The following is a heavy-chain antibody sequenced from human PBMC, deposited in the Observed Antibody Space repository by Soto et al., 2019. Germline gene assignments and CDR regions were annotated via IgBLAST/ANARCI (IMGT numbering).Heavy chain of an antibody. CDR1: GYTFTGYY. Sequence: SVKVSCKASGYTFTGYYMHWVRQAPGQGLEWMGGIIPIFGTANYAQKFQGRVTITADESTSTAYMELSSLRSEDTAVYYCARRLHTYYYGMDVWGQGTTVTVSS. CDR3: ARRLHTYYYGMDV. CDR2: IIPIFGTA. D-gene: IGHD4-4*01. J-gene: IGHJ6*02. V-gene: IGHV1-69*13.